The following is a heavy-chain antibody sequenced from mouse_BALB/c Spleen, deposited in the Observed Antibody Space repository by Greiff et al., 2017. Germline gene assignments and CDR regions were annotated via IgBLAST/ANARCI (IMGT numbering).Heavy chain of an antibody. CDR1: GFTFSDFY. CDR2: SRNKANDYTT. Sequence: EVQVVESGGGLVQPGGSLRLSCATSGFTFSDFYMEWVRQPPGKRLEWIAVSRNKANDYTTEYSASVKGRFIVSRDTSQSILYLQMNALRAEDTAIYYCTRERDGNYEGVWFAYWGQGTLVTVSA. J-gene: IGHJ3*01. V-gene: IGHV7-1*02. CDR3: TRERDGNYEGVWFAY. D-gene: IGHD2-1*01.